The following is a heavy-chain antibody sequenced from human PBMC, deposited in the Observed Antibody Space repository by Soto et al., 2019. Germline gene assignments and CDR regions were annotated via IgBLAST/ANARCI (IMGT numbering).Heavy chain of an antibody. Sequence: QVQLVQSGAEVKKPGASVKVSCKASGYTFTSYGISWVRQASGQGLEWMGWISAYNGNTKYAQKLQGIVTMTTDTSTSTAYMELRSLRSDDTAVYYCARDEAYKWNDGGWFDPWGQGTLVTVSS. CDR1: GYTFTSYG. J-gene: IGHJ5*02. D-gene: IGHD1-1*01. CDR3: ARDEAYKWNDGGWFDP. CDR2: ISAYNGNT. V-gene: IGHV1-18*01.